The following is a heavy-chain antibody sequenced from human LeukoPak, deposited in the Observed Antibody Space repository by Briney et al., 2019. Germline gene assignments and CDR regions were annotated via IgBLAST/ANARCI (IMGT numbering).Heavy chain of an antibody. CDR2: IYYSGST. CDR1: GGSISSGGYY. Sequence: SETLSLTCTVSGGSISSGGYYWSWIRQHPGKGLEWIGYIYYSGSTYYNPSLKSRVTISVDTSKNQFSLKLSSVTAAGTAVYYCARDCSSTSCYDAFDIWGQGTMVTVSS. CDR3: ARDCSSTSCYDAFDI. J-gene: IGHJ3*02. V-gene: IGHV4-31*03. D-gene: IGHD2-2*01.